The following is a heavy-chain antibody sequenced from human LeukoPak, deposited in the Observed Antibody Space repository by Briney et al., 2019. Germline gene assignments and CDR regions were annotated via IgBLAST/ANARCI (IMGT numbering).Heavy chain of an antibody. CDR1: GYTFSTSW. CDR2: IYPGDSDT. CDR3: TRNRVGALEWLSRWDAFDI. D-gene: IGHD3-3*01. V-gene: IGHV5-51*01. J-gene: IGHJ3*02. Sequence: GESLKISCKASGYTFSTSWIGWVRQMPGKGLEWMGIIYPGDSDTRYSPSFQGQGTISVDRSITTAYLQWSSLKASDTAMYYCTRNRVGALEWLSRWDAFDIWGQGTMVTVST.